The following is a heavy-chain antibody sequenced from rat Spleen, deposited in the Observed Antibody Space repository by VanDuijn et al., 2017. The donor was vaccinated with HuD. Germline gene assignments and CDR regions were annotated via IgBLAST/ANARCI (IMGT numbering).Heavy chain of an antibody. CDR1: GFTFSRYW. CDR2: INGDGGST. D-gene: IGHD1-12*03. V-gene: IGHV5-58*01. Sequence: EVQLVETGGGFVQPGRSLKLSCVASGFTFSRYWMYWIRQAPGKGLECVSSINGDGGSTYYPDSVKGRFTISRDNAENTLYLQMNSLRSEDTATYNCANRVYDGYYPFAYWGQGTLVTVSS. CDR3: ANRVYDGYYPFAY. J-gene: IGHJ3*01.